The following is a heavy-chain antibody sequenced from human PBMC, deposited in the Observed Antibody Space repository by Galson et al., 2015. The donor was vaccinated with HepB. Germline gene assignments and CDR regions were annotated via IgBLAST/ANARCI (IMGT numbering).Heavy chain of an antibody. J-gene: IGHJ4*02. CDR3: ARHGGGSSPHFDY. CDR1: GYRFTSYW. D-gene: IGHD3-16*01. CDR2: IDLSDSYT. V-gene: IGHV5-10-1*01. Sequence: QSGAEVKKPGESLRISCKGSGYRFTSYWITWVRQMPGKGLEWMGRIDLSDSYTNYSPSFQGHVTISADKSISTAYMQWSSLKASDTAIYYCARHGGGSSPHFDYWGQGTLVTVSS.